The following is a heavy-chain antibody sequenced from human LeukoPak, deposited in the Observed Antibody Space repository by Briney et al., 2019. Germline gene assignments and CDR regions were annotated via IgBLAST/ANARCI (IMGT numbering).Heavy chain of an antibody. Sequence: PGGSLRLSCAASVFTLCRYGTHGVRQAPGKGLDWVAVIWYDGSNKYYADSVKGQITISRDNSKITLYLQMNSLRAEDTAVYYCARGPDSSGYYYVHYYYYMDVWGKGTTVTVSS. D-gene: IGHD3-22*01. V-gene: IGHV3-33*01. J-gene: IGHJ6*03. CDR2: IWYDGSNK. CDR3: ARGPDSSGYYYVHYYYYMDV. CDR1: VFTLCRYG.